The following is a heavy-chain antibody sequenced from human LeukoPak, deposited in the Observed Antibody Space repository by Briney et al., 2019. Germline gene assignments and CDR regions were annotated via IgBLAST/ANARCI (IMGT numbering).Heavy chain of an antibody. CDR3: AKDASPVVVTANAFDF. Sequence: GGSLRLSCAASGFTFSSYGMHWVRQAPGKGLEWVSAISGTGDNTYYADSVKGRFTISRDNSKNTLYLQMNSLRAEDTAVYYCAKDASPVVVTANAFDFWGRGTLVTVSS. J-gene: IGHJ4*02. CDR2: ISGTGDNT. CDR1: GFTFSSYG. V-gene: IGHV3-23*01. D-gene: IGHD2-21*02.